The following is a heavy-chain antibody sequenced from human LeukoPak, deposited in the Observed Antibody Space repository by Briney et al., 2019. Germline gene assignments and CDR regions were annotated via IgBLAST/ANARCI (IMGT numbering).Heavy chain of an antibody. V-gene: IGHV5-51*01. Sequence: LGESLKISCKGSGYSFTSYWIGWVRQMPGKGLEWMGLTYPGDSDSRYSPSFQGQVTISADKSISTAYLQWSSLKASDTAIYYCARQNRGDGYNRRFDYWGQGTLVTVSS. D-gene: IGHD5-24*01. CDR2: TYPGDSDS. CDR3: ARQNRGDGYNRRFDY. CDR1: GYSFTSYW. J-gene: IGHJ4*02.